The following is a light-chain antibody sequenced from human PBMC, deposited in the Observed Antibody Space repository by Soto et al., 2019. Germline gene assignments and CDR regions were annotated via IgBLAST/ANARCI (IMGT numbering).Light chain of an antibody. Sequence: QSVLTQPPSVSEAPRQRVTISCSGSRSNIGNNAVNWYQQLPGKAPKLLIYYDDLLPSGVSDRFSGAKSGTSASLAISGLQSEHEAYYYCAAWDDSLNDYVFGTGTKVTVL. CDR1: RSNIGNNA. J-gene: IGLJ1*01. V-gene: IGLV1-36*01. CDR2: YDD. CDR3: AAWDDSLNDYV.